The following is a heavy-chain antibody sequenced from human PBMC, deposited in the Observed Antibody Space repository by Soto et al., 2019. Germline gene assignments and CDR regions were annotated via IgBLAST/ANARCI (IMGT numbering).Heavy chain of an antibody. J-gene: IGHJ4*02. CDR2: IDPSDSQA. V-gene: IGHV5-10-1*01. CDR3: ARQIYDSDNGPNFQYYFDS. Sequence: GESLKISCKGSGYSFAGYWITWVRQKPGKGLEWMGRIDPSDSQAYYSPSFRGHVTISATKSITTVFLQWSSLRASDTAMYYCARQIYDSDNGPNFQYYFDSWGQGTPVTVSS. CDR1: GYSFAGYW. D-gene: IGHD3-22*01.